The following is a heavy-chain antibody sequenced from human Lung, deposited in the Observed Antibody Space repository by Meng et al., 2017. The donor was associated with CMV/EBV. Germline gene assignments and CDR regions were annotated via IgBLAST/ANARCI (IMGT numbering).Heavy chain of an antibody. V-gene: IGHV4-39*07. CDR2: IYYSGTT. J-gene: IGHJ4*02. Sequence: SXTLSLXCTVSGGSISSGTYFWGWIRQTPGKGLEWIGSIYYSGTTYHNPSLKRRVSMSVDTSKNQFSLVLRSVTATDSAVYYCARDAEGGSSWTKIDYWGRGTXVTVSS. CDR1: GGSISSGTYF. CDR3: ARDAEGGSSWTKIDY. D-gene: IGHD6-13*01.